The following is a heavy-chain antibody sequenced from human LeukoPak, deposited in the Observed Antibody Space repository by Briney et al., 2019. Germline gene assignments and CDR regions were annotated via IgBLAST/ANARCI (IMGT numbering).Heavy chain of an antibody. D-gene: IGHD3-10*01. V-gene: IGHV3-33*01. J-gene: IGHJ4*02. CDR3: ASGSGSHYSPHFDY. CDR1: GFTFSSYG. CDR2: IWYDGSNK. Sequence: GSLRLSCAASGFTFSSYGMHWVRQAPGKGLEWVAVIWYDGSNKYYADSVKGRFTISRDNSKNTLYLQMNSLRAEDTAVYYCASGSGSHYSPHFDYWGQGTLVTVSS.